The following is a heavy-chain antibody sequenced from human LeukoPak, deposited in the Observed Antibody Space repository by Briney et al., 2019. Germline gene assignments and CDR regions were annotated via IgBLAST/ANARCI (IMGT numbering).Heavy chain of an antibody. J-gene: IGHJ5*02. V-gene: IGHV4-34*01. CDR1: GGSLSGYY. D-gene: IGHD3-10*01. CDR3: ARGGDSAAPSPRPYWFDP. Sequence: PSETLSLTCAVYGGSLSGYYWSWIRQPPGKGLEWIGEINHSGSTNYNPSLKSRVTISVDTSKNQFSLKLSSVTAADTPVYYCARGGDSAAPSPRPYWFDPWGQGTLVTVSS. CDR2: INHSGST.